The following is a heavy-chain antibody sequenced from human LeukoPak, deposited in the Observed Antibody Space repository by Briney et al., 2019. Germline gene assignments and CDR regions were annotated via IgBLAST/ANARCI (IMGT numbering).Heavy chain of an antibody. D-gene: IGHD6-19*01. CDR2: IDWDDAK. CDR1: GFSLITSGTR. V-gene: IGHV2-70*04. Sequence: SGPTRVNLTQTLTLTCSFSGFSLITSGTRVSWIRQPPGKALEWLARIDWDDAKFYSTSLKTRLTISKDTSKNQVVLTMTNMHPDDTAPYYCARILNRSGWFFDYWGQGTLVTVSS. J-gene: IGHJ4*02. CDR3: ARILNRSGWFFDY.